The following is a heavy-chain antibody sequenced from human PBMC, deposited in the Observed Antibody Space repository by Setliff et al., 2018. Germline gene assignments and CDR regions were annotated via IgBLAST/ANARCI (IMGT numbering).Heavy chain of an antibody. J-gene: IGHJ3*01. V-gene: IGHV4-39*01. Sequence: KSSETLSLTCTVSGGSIRSSYYYWGWIRQPPGKGLEWIGSIYYNGSTHFNPSLKSRVAISVDTSKNLLSLRVNSVTATDTAVYYCARPLEESFGGVRDSDAFDVWGQGTMVTVSS. CDR3: ARPLEESFGGVRDSDAFDV. CDR2: IYYNGST. CDR1: GGSIRSSYYY. D-gene: IGHD3-16*01.